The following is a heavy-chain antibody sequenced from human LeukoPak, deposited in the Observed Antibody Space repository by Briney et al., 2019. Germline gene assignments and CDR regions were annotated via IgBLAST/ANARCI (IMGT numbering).Heavy chain of an antibody. V-gene: IGHV3-7*05. CDR2: IREDGSEK. J-gene: IGHJ3*02. D-gene: IGHD2-15*01. CDR3: AKEAGMVAATPDAFDI. CDR1: GFTFSRNS. Sequence: GGSLRLSCAVSGFTASGFTFSRNSMSWVRQAPGKGLDWVASIREDGSEKYYVDPVKGRFTISRDNSKNTLYLQMNSLRAEDTAVYYCAKEAGMVAATPDAFDIWGQGTMVTVSS.